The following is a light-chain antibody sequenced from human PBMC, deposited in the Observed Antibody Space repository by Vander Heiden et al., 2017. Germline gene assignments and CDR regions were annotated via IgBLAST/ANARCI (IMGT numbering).Light chain of an antibody. CDR2: AAS. Sequence: DIQMTQSPSSLSASVGDRVTITCRASQSISNYLNSYQQKPGKAPKLLIFAASNLQSGVPSRFTGSGSGTDFTLTVTSLQPEDSASYYCQQSSTTPDTFGQGTKLEIK. CDR3: QQSSTTPDT. CDR1: QSISNY. V-gene: IGKV1-39*01. J-gene: IGKJ2*01.